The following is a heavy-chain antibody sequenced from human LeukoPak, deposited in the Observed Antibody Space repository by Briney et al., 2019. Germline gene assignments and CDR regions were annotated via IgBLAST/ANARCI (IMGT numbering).Heavy chain of an antibody. V-gene: IGHV3-21*01. Sequence: PGGSLRLSCAASGFTFSSYSVNWVRQAPGKGLEWVSSISRRNSYIYYADSVKGLFTISRDNAKNSLYLQMNRLRAEDTAVYYCARDYINPYDGSGSQIYFDYWGQGTLVTVSS. CDR1: GFTFSSYS. D-gene: IGHD3-10*01. CDR3: ARDYINPYDGSGSQIYFDY. J-gene: IGHJ4*02. CDR2: ISRRNSYI.